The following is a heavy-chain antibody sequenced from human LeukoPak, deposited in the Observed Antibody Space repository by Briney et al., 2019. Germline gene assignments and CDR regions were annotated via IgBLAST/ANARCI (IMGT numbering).Heavy chain of an antibody. CDR2: ISDYNGNT. CDR3: ARDLYRDSLPVSWFDP. Sequence: SVKVSCKASGYTFTSYGISWVRQAPGQGLEWMGWISDYNGNTNYAQKLQGRVTMTTDTSTSTAYMELRSLRSDDTAVYYCARDLYRDSLPVSWFDPWGQGTLVTVSS. D-gene: IGHD4-11*01. V-gene: IGHV1-18*01. CDR1: GYTFTSYG. J-gene: IGHJ5*02.